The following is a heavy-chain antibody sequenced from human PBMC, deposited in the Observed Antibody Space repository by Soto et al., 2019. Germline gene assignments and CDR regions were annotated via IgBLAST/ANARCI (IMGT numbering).Heavy chain of an antibody. J-gene: IGHJ4*02. V-gene: IGHV1-69*12. CDR1: GGTFSSYA. CDR2: IIPIFGTA. Sequence: QVQLVQSGAEVKKPGSSVKVSCKASGGTFSSYAISWVRQAPGQGLEWMGGIIPIFGTANYAQKFQGRVTITADESTSTGYMELSSLRSEDTAVYYWGVGLGITMVAYFDYWGQGTLVTVSS. CDR3: GVGLGITMVAYFDY. D-gene: IGHD3-10*01.